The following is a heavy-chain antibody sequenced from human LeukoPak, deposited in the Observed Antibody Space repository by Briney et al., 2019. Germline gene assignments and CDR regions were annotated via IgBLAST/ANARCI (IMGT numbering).Heavy chain of an antibody. V-gene: IGHV3-64*01. CDR2: ITLDGIST. Sequence: PGGSLRLSCAASGFPFRSYAMHWVRQAPGKGLEYVSAITLDGISTYYANSVKGRFTISRDNAKNSLYLQMNSLRAEDTALYHCARTTFYSSSSYYMDVWGKGTTVTVSS. CDR3: ARTTFYSSSSYYMDV. D-gene: IGHD6-6*01. J-gene: IGHJ6*03. CDR1: GFPFRSYA.